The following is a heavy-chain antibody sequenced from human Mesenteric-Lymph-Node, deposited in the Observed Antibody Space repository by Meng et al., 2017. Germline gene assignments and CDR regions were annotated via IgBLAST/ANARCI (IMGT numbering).Heavy chain of an antibody. D-gene: IGHD1-26*01. CDR2: INPSGGST. J-gene: IGHJ4*02. CDR3: ARENHVGLTWGDIDQ. CDR1: GYTFTSYY. Sequence: ASVKVSCKASGYTFTSYYMHWVRQAPGQGLEWMGIINPSGGSTSYAQKFQGRVTMTRDTSTSTVYMELSSLRDEDTAVYYCARENHVGLTWGDIDQWGQGIVVTVSS. V-gene: IGHV1-46*01.